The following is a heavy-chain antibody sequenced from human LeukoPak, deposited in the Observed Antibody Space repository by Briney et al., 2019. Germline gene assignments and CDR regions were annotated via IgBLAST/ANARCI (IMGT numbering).Heavy chain of an antibody. D-gene: IGHD6-6*01. CDR3: VRDIGARYLDY. V-gene: IGHV3-33*01. CDR1: GFTFRNHG. CDR2: IWYDGSNE. J-gene: IGHJ4*01. Sequence: GRSLRLSCAASGFTFRNHGMHWVRQAPGKGLEWAAVIWYDGSNEYYADSVKGRFTISRDNSKNTLYLQMNSLRAEDLAVYYCVRDIGARYLDYWGQGALVIVSS.